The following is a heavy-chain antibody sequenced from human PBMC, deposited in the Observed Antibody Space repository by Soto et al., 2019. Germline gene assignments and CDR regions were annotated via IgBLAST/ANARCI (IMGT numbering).Heavy chain of an antibody. CDR2: IIPIFGSA. D-gene: IGHD3-10*01. CDR3: AIGFSSGSPYTGFDP. CDR1: GDTFSTYA. V-gene: IGHV1-69*06. J-gene: IGHJ5*02. Sequence: QVQLVQSGAEMKKPGSSEKVSCKASGDTFSTYAISWVRQAPGQGLEWMGGIIPIFGSADYAQKFQGRVTITADKSTSTAYMALSSLRSEDTAIYFCAIGFSSGSPYTGFDPWGQGTLVTVSS.